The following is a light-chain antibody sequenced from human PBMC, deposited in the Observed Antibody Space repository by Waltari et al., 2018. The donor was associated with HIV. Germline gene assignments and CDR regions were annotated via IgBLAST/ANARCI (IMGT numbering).Light chain of an antibody. CDR1: SSNIGHNY. V-gene: IGLV1-51*01. CDR3: GTWDSSLSAFV. Sequence: QSVLTQPTSVSADPGQRVTISCSGSSSNIGHNYVTRYQQLPRTAPKHLIYNNNKRPSGIPDRFSASKSVTSATLAITGLQTGDEADYYCGTWDSSLSAFVFGTGTTVTVL. J-gene: IGLJ1*01. CDR2: NNN.